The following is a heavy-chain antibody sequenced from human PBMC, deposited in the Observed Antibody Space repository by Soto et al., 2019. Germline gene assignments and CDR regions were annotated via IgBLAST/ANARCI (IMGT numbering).Heavy chain of an antibody. CDR2: ISVSAGST. Sequence: PGGSLRLSCAASGFSFRNYAMTWIRQAPGKGLEWVAGISVSAGSTYYADSVKGRFSISRDNSKNTLYLQMNSLRAEDTALYYCAKGSVSTYFDWGQGTLVTVSS. V-gene: IGHV3-23*01. CDR3: AKGSVSTYFD. CDR1: GFSFRNYA. J-gene: IGHJ4*02. D-gene: IGHD4-17*01.